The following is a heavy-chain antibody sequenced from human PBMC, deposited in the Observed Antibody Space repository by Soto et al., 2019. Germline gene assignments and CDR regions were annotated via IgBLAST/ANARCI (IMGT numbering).Heavy chain of an antibody. CDR1: GGSFSGYY. J-gene: IGHJ4*02. CDR2: INHSGST. CDR3: ASNGGYYFDY. Sequence: SETLSLTCAVYGGSFSGYYWSWIRQPPGKGLEWIGEINHSGSTNYNPSLKSRVTISVDTSKNQFSLKLSSVTAADTAVYYCASNGGYYFDYWGRGTLVTVSS. V-gene: IGHV4-34*01. D-gene: IGHD3-10*01.